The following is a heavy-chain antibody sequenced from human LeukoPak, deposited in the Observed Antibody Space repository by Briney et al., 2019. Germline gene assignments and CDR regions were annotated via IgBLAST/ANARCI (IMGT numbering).Heavy chain of an antibody. D-gene: IGHD6-13*01. CDR2: IYSGGST. J-gene: IGHJ4*02. CDR1: GFTVSSNY. Sequence: GGSLRLSCAASGFTVSSNYMSWVRQAPGKGLEWVSVIYSGGSTYYADSVKGRFTISRDNSKNTLYLQMNSLRVEDTAVYYCAKYRGSSRETLSVDYWGQGILATVSS. CDR3: AKYRGSSRETLSVDY. V-gene: IGHV3-53*01.